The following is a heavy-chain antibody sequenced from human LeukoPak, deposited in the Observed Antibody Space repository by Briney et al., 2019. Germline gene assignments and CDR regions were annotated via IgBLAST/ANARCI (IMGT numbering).Heavy chain of an antibody. CDR2: INPNSGGT. J-gene: IGHJ3*02. Sequence: ASVKVSCKASGYTFTGYYMHWVRQAPGQGLEWMGRINPNSGGTNYAQKFQGRVTMTRDTSISTAYMELSRLRSDDTAVYYCAGSPGAVVLLSAFDIWGQGTMVTVSS. D-gene: IGHD3-10*01. CDR1: GYTFTGYY. CDR3: AGSPGAVVLLSAFDI. V-gene: IGHV1-2*02.